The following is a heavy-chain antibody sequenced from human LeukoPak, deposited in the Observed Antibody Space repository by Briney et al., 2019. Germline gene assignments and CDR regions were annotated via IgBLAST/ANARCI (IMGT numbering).Heavy chain of an antibody. CDR1: GGSISSYY. Sequence: PSETLSLTCTVSGGSISSYYWSWLRQPPGKGLEWIGYIYYSGSTNYNPSLKSRVTISVDTSKNQFSLKQSSVTAADTAVYYCAREGGYGDPIDYWGQGTLVTVSS. D-gene: IGHD4-17*01. CDR2: IYYSGST. J-gene: IGHJ4*02. CDR3: AREGGYGDPIDY. V-gene: IGHV4-59*12.